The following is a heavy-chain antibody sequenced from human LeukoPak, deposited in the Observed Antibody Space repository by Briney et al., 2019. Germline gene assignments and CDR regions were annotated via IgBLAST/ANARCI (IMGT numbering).Heavy chain of an antibody. CDR3: ARDVDTAMIGAFDI. CDR2: ITPNSGGT. V-gene: IGHV1-2*02. Sequence: ASVKVSCKASGYTFAGYYMHWVRQAPGQGLEWMGWITPNSGGTNHAQKFQGRVTMTRDTSINTAYMELSRLRSDDTAVYYSARDVDTAMIGAFDIWGQGTMVTVSS. D-gene: IGHD5-18*01. CDR1: GYTFAGYY. J-gene: IGHJ3*02.